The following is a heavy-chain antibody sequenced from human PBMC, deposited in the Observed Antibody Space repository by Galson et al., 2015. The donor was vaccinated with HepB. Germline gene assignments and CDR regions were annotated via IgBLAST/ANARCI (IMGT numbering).Heavy chain of an antibody. V-gene: IGHV4-34*01. CDR3: ATISWGTMSASHRRGSSPFDY. J-gene: IGHJ4*02. CDR1: GGSFSVYH. Sequence: ETLSLTCAVYGGSFSVYHWTWIRQSPGKGLEWIGEINHSGNVNYNPSLENRVTISVDTSKNQFSLKLSSMTAADTAVYYCATISWGTMSASHRRGSSPFDYWGQGTLVTVSS. D-gene: IGHD5-18*01. CDR2: INHSGNV.